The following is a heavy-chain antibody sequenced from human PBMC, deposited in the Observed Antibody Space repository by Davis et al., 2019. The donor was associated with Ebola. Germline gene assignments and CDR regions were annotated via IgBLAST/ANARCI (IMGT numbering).Heavy chain of an antibody. J-gene: IGHJ4*02. CDR1: GYSFTSYG. D-gene: IGHD7-27*01. Sequence: ASVTVSCKASGYSFTSYGLSWVRQPPGQGLEWIGWINPGNCDTKYAQKFQGRVTMTRDTSTGTAYMQLSKLTYDDTAVYYSASPANWGYYWGQGTLVTVSS. CDR2: INPGNCDT. V-gene: IGHV1-18*01. CDR3: ASPANWGYY.